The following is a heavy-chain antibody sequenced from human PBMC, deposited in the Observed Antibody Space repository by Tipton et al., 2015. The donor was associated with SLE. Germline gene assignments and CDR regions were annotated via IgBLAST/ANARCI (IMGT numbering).Heavy chain of an antibody. CDR2: VDYIGST. Sequence: TLSLTCTVSGGSISTYYWNWIRQSPGKGLEWIGYVDYIGSTNYNPSLKSRLTILVHRYKNQFSLKLSSVTAADTAVYYCARGSYYFDYWGQGTLVTVSS. CDR3: ARGSYYFDY. J-gene: IGHJ4*02. CDR1: GGSISTYY. V-gene: IGHV4-59*01.